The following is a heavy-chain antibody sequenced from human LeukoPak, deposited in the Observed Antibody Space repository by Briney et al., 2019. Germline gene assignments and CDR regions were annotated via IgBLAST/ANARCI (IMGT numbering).Heavy chain of an antibody. Sequence: ASVKVSCKASGYTFTSYDINWVRQATGQGLEWMGWMNPNSGNTGYAQKFQGRVTMTRNTSISTAYMELSSLRSEDTAVYYCASYRGLSGATHFDYWGQGTLVTVSS. V-gene: IGHV1-8*01. CDR2: MNPNSGNT. CDR1: GYTFTSYD. J-gene: IGHJ4*02. D-gene: IGHD1-26*01. CDR3: ASYRGLSGATHFDY.